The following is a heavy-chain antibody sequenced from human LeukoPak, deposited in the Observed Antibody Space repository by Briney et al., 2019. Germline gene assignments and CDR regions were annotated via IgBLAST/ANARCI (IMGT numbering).Heavy chain of an antibody. CDR1: GYIFSDYY. CDR3: ARGAEAETSPLDF. V-gene: IGHV1-2*02. D-gene: IGHD6-13*01. J-gene: IGHJ4*02. Sequence: GRSLRLSCAASGYIFSDYYMHWVRQAPGQGLEWLGWINPKSGAADYAQQFRGRVTMTRDTSINTDYMEMKRVTSDDTAVYYCARGAEAETSPLDFWGQGTLVIVS. CDR2: INPKSGAA.